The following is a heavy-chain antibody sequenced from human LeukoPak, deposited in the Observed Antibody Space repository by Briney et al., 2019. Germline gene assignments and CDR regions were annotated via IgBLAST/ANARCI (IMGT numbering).Heavy chain of an antibody. D-gene: IGHD2-2*01. CDR3: ARGGYCSSTSCANHFDY. Sequence: ASVKVSCKASGYTFTSYGISWVRQAPGQGLEWMGWISAYNGNTNYAQKLQGRVTITTDTSTSTAYTELRSLRSDDTAVYYCARGGYCSSTSCANHFDYWGQGTLVTVSS. CDR1: GYTFTSYG. V-gene: IGHV1-18*01. CDR2: ISAYNGNT. J-gene: IGHJ4*02.